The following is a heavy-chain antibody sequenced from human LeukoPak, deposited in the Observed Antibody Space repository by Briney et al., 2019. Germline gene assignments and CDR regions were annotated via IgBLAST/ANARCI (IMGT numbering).Heavy chain of an antibody. CDR1: GGSISSGGYS. D-gene: IGHD5-12*01. J-gene: IGHJ3*02. CDR3: ARVGANDAFDI. Sequence: NPSQTLSLTCIVSGGSISSGGYSWSWIRQPPGKGLEWIGYIYHRGSTYYNPSLKSRVTISVDRSKNQFSLKLSSVTAADTAVYYCARVGANDAFDIWGQGTMVTVSS. CDR2: IYHRGST. V-gene: IGHV4-30-2*01.